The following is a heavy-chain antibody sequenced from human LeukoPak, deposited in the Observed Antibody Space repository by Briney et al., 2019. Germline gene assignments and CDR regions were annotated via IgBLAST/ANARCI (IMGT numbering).Heavy chain of an antibody. CDR1: GYTFTGYY. CDR3: ARDSRHGYSSSWYTRPTADFDY. D-gene: IGHD6-13*01. CDR2: INPNSGGT. Sequence: GASVKVSCKASGYTFTGYYMHWVRQAPGQGLEWMGWINPNSGGTNYAQKFQGRVTMTRDTSISTAYMELSRLRSDDTAVYYCARDSRHGYSSSWYTRPTADFDYWGQGTLVTVSS. V-gene: IGHV1-2*02. J-gene: IGHJ4*02.